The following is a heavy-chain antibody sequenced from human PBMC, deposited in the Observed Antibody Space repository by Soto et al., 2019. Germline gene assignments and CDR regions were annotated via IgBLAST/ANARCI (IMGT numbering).Heavy chain of an antibody. Sequence: QVQLVQSGAEVKKPGSSVKVSCKASGGTFSSYAISWVRQAPGQGLEWMGGIIPIFGTANYAQKFQGRVTITADKSTSTAYMELSSLRSEDTAVYYCARAPTTVVTPTGKYYYYGMDVWGQGTTVTVSS. J-gene: IGHJ6*02. CDR2: IIPIFGTA. CDR3: ARAPTTVVTPTGKYYYYGMDV. V-gene: IGHV1-69*06. CDR1: GGTFSSYA. D-gene: IGHD4-17*01.